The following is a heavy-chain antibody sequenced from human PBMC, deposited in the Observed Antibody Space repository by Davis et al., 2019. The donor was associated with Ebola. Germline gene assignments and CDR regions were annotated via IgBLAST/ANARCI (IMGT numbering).Heavy chain of an antibody. V-gene: IGHV3-7*03. J-gene: IGHJ4*02. CDR3: ARRGAGGYWWGAFDY. D-gene: IGHD2-21*01. CDR1: GFTFSSYW. CDR2: IDEDGSKK. Sequence: GESLKISCAVSGFTFSSYWMSWVRQGPGKGLEWVAEIDEDGSKKDYVDSVKGRFTISSDHSKNMLSLEMNSLRAEDAAIYYCARRGAGGYWWGAFDYWGQGTRVTVSS.